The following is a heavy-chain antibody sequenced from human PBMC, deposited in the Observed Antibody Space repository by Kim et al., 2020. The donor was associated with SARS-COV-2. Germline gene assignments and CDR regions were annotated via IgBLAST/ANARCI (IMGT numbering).Heavy chain of an antibody. CDR3: AHLTYYYGSGRYFDY. J-gene: IGHJ4*02. D-gene: IGHD3-10*01. V-gene: IGHV2-5*01. Sequence: PSLKSRLTITKDTSKNQVVLTMTNMDPVDTATYYCAHLTYYYGSGRYFDYWGQGTLVTVSS.